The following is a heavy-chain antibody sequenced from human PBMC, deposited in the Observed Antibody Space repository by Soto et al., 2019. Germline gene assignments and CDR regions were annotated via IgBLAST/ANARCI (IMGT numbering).Heavy chain of an antibody. V-gene: IGHV3-30*18. CDR2: ISYDGSNK. D-gene: IGHD1-1*01. J-gene: IGHJ6*02. CDR1: GFTFSSYG. CDR3: AKEYNWNYGGRYYYYGMDV. Sequence: GGSLRLSCAASGFTFSSYGMHWVRQAPGKGLEWVAVISYDGSNKYYADSVKGRFTISRDNSKNTLYLQMNSLRAEDTAVYYCAKEYNWNYGGRYYYYGMDVWGQGTTVTVSS.